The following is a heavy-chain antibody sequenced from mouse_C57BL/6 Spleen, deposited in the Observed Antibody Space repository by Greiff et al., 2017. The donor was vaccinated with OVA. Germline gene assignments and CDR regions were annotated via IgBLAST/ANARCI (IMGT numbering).Heavy chain of an antibody. V-gene: IGHV1-80*01. D-gene: IGHD3-2*02. CDR2: IYPGDGDT. Sequence: VQLQQSGAELVKPGASVKISCKASGYAFSSYWMNWVKQRPGKGLEWIGQIYPGDGDTNYNGKFKGKATLTADKSSSTAYMQLSSLTSEDSAVYFCARAYSSGWGYFDYWGQGTTLTVSS. CDR1: GYAFSSYW. CDR3: ARAYSSGWGYFDY. J-gene: IGHJ2*01.